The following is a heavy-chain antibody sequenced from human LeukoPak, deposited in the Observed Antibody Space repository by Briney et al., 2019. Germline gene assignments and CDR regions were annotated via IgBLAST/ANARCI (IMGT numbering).Heavy chain of an antibody. CDR1: GXSISSSSYY. D-gene: IGHD3-22*01. Sequence: SETLSLTCTVSGXSISSSSYYWGWIRQPPRKGLEWIGSLYYSGITYYTPSLKSRVSIFVDTSKNQFSLRLSSVTAADTAVYYCARQDISGHYDYWGQGTLVTVSS. V-gene: IGHV4-39*01. CDR2: LYYSGIT. J-gene: IGHJ4*02. CDR3: ARQDISGHYDY.